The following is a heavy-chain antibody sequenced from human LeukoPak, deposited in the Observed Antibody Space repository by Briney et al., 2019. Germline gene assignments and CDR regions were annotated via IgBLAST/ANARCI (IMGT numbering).Heavy chain of an antibody. CDR3: ARDRKPYDILTGFYFVDGAFDI. D-gene: IGHD3-9*01. CDR2: INPISADT. Sequence: GASVKVSCKASGYTFTSYYMHWVRQAPGQGLEWLGWINPISADTKYAQKFQGRVTMTRDTSISTAYMEVSRLRSDDTAVYYCARDRKPYDILTGFYFVDGAFDIWGQGTMVTVSS. J-gene: IGHJ3*02. CDR1: GYTFTSYY. V-gene: IGHV1-2*02.